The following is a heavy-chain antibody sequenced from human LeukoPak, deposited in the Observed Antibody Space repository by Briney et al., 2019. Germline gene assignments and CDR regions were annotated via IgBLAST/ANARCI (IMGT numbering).Heavy chain of an antibody. J-gene: IGHJ4*02. V-gene: IGHV3-23*01. CDR1: GFTFSSYA. CDR3: AKDLGYCSGGSCY. D-gene: IGHD2-15*01. Sequence: GGSLRLSCAASGFTFSSYAMSWVRQAPGKGLEWVSAISGSGGSTYYADSVKGRFTISRDNSENTLYLQMNSLRAEDTAVYYCAKDLGYCSGGSCYWGQGTLVTVSS. CDR2: ISGSGGST.